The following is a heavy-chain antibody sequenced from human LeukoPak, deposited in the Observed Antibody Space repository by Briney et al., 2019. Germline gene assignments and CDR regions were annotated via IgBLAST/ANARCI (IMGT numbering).Heavy chain of an antibody. J-gene: IGHJ3*02. CDR3: AKDISSSGWYRIPDDAFDI. CDR2: ISWNSGSI. CDR1: GFTFDDYA. V-gene: IGHV3-9*01. D-gene: IGHD6-19*01. Sequence: GGSLRLSCAASGFTFDDYAMHWVRQAPGKGLEWVSGISWNSGSIGYADSVKGRFTISRDNAKNSLYLQMNSLRAEDTALYYCAKDISSSGWYRIPDDAFDIWGQGTMVTVSS.